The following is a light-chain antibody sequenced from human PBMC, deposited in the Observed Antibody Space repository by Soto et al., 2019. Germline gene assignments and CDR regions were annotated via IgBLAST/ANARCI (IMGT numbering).Light chain of an antibody. Sequence: DIPMTQSPSPLSASVGDRVTITCRASQGIRNDLAWYQEKPGKAPKRLIYVASRLQSGVPSRFSGSGSGTEFTLTISSLQPEDSATYYCLQQNSYPLTFGGGTKVEIK. CDR2: VAS. J-gene: IGKJ4*01. CDR1: QGIRND. CDR3: LQQNSYPLT. V-gene: IGKV1-17*01.